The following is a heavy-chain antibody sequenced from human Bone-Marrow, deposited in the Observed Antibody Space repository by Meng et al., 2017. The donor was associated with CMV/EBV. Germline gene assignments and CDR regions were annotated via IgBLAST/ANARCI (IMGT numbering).Heavy chain of an antibody. CDR3: ARKLVTTFRFYYYYNAMDV. Sequence: GESLKISCVASGFTFSSYPMHWVRQAPGKGLEWVAVISFDGENKFYLDSVKGRFTISRDNAKNSLYLQMNSLRAEDAAVYYCARKLVTTFRFYYYYNAMDVWGQGTTVTVSS. CDR1: GFTFSSYP. J-gene: IGHJ6*02. V-gene: IGHV3-30*04. CDR2: ISFDGENK. D-gene: IGHD2/OR15-2a*01.